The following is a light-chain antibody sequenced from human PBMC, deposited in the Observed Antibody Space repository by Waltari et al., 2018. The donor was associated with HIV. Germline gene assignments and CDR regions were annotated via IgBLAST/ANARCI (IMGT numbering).Light chain of an antibody. J-gene: IGLJ2*01. CDR2: DSY. CDR1: TGPVTTDHY. CDR3: SLFYNTARV. Sequence: QAVVTQEPSLTVSLGGTVTPPSASSTGPVTTDHYPYWFQQRPGQAPTTLIFDSYSRHSWTPARFSGSLLGGKAALTLSGAQPEDEADYYCSLFYNTARVFGGGTRLTVL. V-gene: IGLV7-46*01.